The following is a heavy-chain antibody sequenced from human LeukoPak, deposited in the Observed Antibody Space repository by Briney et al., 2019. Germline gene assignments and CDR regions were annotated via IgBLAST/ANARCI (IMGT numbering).Heavy chain of an antibody. J-gene: IGHJ4*02. D-gene: IGHD6-13*01. CDR2: IYYSGST. Sequence: SETLSLTCTVSGGSLSSGDYYWSWIRQPPGKGLEWIGYIYYSGSTYYNPSLKSRVTISVDTSKNQFSLKLSSVTAADTAVYYCASYIAAAGYFDYWGQGTLVTVSS. V-gene: IGHV4-30-4*08. CDR3: ASYIAAAGYFDY. CDR1: GGSLSSGDYY.